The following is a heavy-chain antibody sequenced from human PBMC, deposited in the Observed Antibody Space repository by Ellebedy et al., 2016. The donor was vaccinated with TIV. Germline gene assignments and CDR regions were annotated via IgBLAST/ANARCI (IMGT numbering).Heavy chain of an antibody. CDR1: AGSFSDYY. Sequence: SETLSLXXAVYAGSFSDYYWPWIRQPTGEGLKWTGEINHRGGTNQNPSLKSRVTISVDTSKKQFSLSLTSVTAADTALYYCARYYNALDVWGQGTTVTVSS. CDR2: INHRGGT. CDR3: ARYYNALDV. J-gene: IGHJ6*02. V-gene: IGHV4-34*01.